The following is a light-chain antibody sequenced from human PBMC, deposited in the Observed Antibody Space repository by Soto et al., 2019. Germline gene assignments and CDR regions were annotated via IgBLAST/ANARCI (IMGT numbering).Light chain of an antibody. CDR3: QQRSNS. Sequence: EIVLTQSPATLSLSPGARAPLSCRASQSVSRSLTWYQQKPGQAPRLLIYDASTRATGIPPRFSGSGSGTDFTLTISSLEPEDFAVYYCQQRSNSFGGGTKVDIK. J-gene: IGKJ4*01. CDR2: DAS. V-gene: IGKV3-11*01. CDR1: QSVSRS.